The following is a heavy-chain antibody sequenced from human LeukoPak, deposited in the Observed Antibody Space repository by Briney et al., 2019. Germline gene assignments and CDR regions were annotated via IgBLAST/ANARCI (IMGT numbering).Heavy chain of an antibody. CDR1: EFTFSDYA. CDR2: ISGAGGST. D-gene: IGHD6-19*01. CDR3: AGHLRLQWLAGFDY. Sequence: GGSLRLPCADSEFTFSDYAMSWVRQAPGKGLEWVSAISGAGGSTYYADSVKGRFTISRDNSKNTLYLQMNSLRAEDTAVYYCAGHLRLQWLAGFDYWGQGTLVTVSS. J-gene: IGHJ4*02. V-gene: IGHV3-23*01.